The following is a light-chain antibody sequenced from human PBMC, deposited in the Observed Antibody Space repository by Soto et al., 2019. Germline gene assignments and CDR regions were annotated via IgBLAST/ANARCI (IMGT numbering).Light chain of an antibody. Sequence: SSELTQPPSVSVSPGQTARITCSGAALPKQYSYWYQQKPGQAPVLVMYKDSERPSGIPERFSGSSSGTEVTLTISVVQAEDEADYYCQSADSSGTFVVFGGGTKLTVL. V-gene: IGLV3-25*03. CDR1: ALPKQY. CDR2: KDS. J-gene: IGLJ2*01. CDR3: QSADSSGTFVV.